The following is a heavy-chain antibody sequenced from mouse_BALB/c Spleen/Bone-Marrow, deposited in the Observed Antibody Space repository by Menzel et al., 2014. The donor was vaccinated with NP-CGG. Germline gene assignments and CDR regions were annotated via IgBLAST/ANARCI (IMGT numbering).Heavy chain of an antibody. CDR1: GFNIKDTY. J-gene: IGHJ1*01. CDR2: IDPANGNT. CDR3: DSCRYGWYFEV. Sequence: EVQLQQSGAELVKPGASVKLSCTASGFNIKDTYMHWVKQRPEQGLEWIGRIDPANGNTKYDPKFQGKATITADTSSNTANLKLRSLATETAANYYCDSCRYGWYFEVWGAGTTVAVYS. D-gene: IGHD2-14*01. V-gene: IGHV14-3*02.